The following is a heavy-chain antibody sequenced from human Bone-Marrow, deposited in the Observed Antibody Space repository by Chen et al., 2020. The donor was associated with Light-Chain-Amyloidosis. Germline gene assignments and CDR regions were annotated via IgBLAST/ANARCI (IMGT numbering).Heavy chain of an antibody. Sequence: EVQLVESGGGLVQPGGSLRLSCEASGLTFSAYWMTWVRQAPGKGLEWVANQQREGRGQTYVVAVEGRFAMAGENGKNSMHLQMNRRRVEVTALNYCAREGGISGRGDGCYSFSYAMDAWAPRPTVPASS. J-gene: IGHJ6*02. CDR3: AREGGISGRGDGCYSFSYAMDA. V-gene: IGHV3-7*01. D-gene: IGHD2-15*01. CDR2: QQREGRGQ. CDR1: GLTFSAYW.